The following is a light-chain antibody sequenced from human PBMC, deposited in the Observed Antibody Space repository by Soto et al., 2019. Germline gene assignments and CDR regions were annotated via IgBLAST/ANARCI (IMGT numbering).Light chain of an antibody. CDR3: QQRSYPIT. V-gene: IGKV3D-15*01. J-gene: IGKJ5*01. CDR1: QSVSSN. CDR2: DIS. Sequence: ETVMTQSAATLSVSPGERATLSCRASQSVSSNLAWYQQKPGQPPRLLIYDISTRATGIPTRFSGSGSGTEFTLTISSLQPEDFAVYYCQQRSYPITFGQGTRLEIK.